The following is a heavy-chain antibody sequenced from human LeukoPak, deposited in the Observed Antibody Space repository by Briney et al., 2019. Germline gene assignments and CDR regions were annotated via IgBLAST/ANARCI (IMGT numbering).Heavy chain of an antibody. D-gene: IGHD5-12*01. CDR2: ISAYNGST. J-gene: IGHJ4*02. CDR3: ARAALRTNGYSGYDLNYYFDY. CDR1: GYTFTSYG. Sequence: ASVKVSCKASGYTFTSYGISWVRQAPGQGLEWMGWISAYNGSTNYAQKLQGRVTMTTDTSTSTAYMELRSLRSDDTAVYYCARAALRTNGYSGYDLNYYFDYWGQGTLVTVSS. V-gene: IGHV1-18*01.